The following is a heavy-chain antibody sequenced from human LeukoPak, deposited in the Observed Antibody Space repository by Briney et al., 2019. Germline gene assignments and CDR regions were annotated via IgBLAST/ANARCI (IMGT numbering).Heavy chain of an antibody. V-gene: IGHV1-8*01. CDR2: MNPNRGNT. Sequence: GASVKVSCKASGYTFTSYDINWVRQATGQGLEWMGWMNPNRGNTGYAQKFQGRVTMTRNTSISTAYMELSSLRSEDTAVYYCASVGRGIAARRAFPSYYMDVWGKGTTVTVSS. D-gene: IGHD6-6*01. CDR3: ASVGRGIAARRAFPSYYMDV. J-gene: IGHJ6*03. CDR1: GYTFTSYD.